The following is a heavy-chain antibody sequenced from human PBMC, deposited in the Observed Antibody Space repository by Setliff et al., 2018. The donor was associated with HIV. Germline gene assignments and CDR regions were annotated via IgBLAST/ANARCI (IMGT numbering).Heavy chain of an antibody. D-gene: IGHD5-18*01. Sequence: PSETLSLTCTVSGGSFIGSSFQSTWIRQTPGKGLEWIADIAYSGTTMYTNYNPSLESRVIVSEDTSRDQFSLKLSSVTAADTAVYYCARLEVRSFYGYRDSPDYWGQGTLVTVSS. CDR1: GGSFIGSSFQ. CDR3: ARLEVRSFYGYRDSPDY. J-gene: IGHJ4*02. V-gene: IGHV4-39*01. CDR2: IAYSGTTMYT.